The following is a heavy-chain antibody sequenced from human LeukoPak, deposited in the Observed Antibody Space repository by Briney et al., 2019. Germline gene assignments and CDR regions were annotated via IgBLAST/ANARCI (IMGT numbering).Heavy chain of an antibody. CDR3: AKGHSEAAAGFFDY. CDR1: GFTFSNYG. D-gene: IGHD6-13*01. CDR2: IQYDGSNK. Sequence: GGSLRLSCAASGFTFSNYGMHWVRQAPGKGLEWVTFIQYDGSNKYYADSVKGRFTISRDNSKNTLYLQMNSLRTEDTAVNYCAKGHSEAAAGFFDYWGQGTLVTVSS. J-gene: IGHJ4*02. V-gene: IGHV3-30*02.